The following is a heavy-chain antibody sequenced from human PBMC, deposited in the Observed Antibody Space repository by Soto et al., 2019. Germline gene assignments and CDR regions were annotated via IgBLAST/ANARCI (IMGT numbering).Heavy chain of an antibody. J-gene: IGHJ6*04. CDR2: ISPYSGNT. CDR1: GYIFVNYG. V-gene: IGHV1-18*01. Sequence: QVQLVQSGDEVRKPGSSVKVSCKASGYIFVNYGIAWVRQAPGQGLEWMGWISPYSGNTHYASKVQGRLTMTTDTPTSPGDMDLGSLRAGDTAVYYCAMVDNYVTPTPQDVWGKGTTVTVSS. CDR3: AMVDNYVTPTPQDV. D-gene: IGHD3-16*01.